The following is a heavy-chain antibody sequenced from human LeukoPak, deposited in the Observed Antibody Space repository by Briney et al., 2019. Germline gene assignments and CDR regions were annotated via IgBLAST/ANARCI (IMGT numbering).Heavy chain of an antibody. CDR2: IYSGGST. Sequence: GGSLRLSCAASGFTVSSNYMSWVRQAPGKGLEWVSVIYSGGSTYYADSVKGRFTISRDNSKNTLYLQMNSLRAEDTAVYYRARHGSGSYTHWFDPWGQGTLVTVSS. CDR1: GFTVSSNY. CDR3: ARHGSGSYTHWFDP. V-gene: IGHV3-53*01. J-gene: IGHJ5*02. D-gene: IGHD3-10*01.